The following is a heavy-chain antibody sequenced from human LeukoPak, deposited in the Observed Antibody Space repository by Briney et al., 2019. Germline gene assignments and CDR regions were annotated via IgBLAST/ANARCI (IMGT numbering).Heavy chain of an antibody. V-gene: IGHV4-4*07. CDR1: GDSISSYY. J-gene: IGHJ6*03. CDR2: FYTTGNT. Sequence: SETLSLTCTVSGDSISSYYWSWIRQPAGKGLEWIGRFYTTGNTNYNPSLKSRVTISVDKSKNQFSLKLSSVTAADTAVYYCVRAGGNSWSFYMDVWGKGTTVTVSS. CDR3: VRAGGNSWSFYMDV. D-gene: IGHD6-13*01.